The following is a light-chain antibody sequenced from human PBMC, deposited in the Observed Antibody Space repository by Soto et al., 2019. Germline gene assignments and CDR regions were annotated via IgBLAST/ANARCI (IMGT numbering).Light chain of an antibody. CDR1: QSISNW. Sequence: DIQKTQSPSTLSSSLGEKVTITCRASQSISNWLAWYQQKPGKAPKLLIYDASSLEGGVPSRFSGSGSGTEFTLTLSSLQPDDFATYYCQQYYSYWTFGQGTKVDIK. J-gene: IGKJ1*01. CDR2: DAS. CDR3: QQYYSYWT. V-gene: IGKV1-5*01.